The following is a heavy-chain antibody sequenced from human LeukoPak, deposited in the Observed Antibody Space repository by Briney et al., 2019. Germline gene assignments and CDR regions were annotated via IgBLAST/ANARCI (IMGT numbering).Heavy chain of an antibody. V-gene: IGHV1-2*02. J-gene: IGHJ4*02. Sequence: GASVKVSCKASGYPFTGYYLHWVRQAPGQGLKWMGWINPNSGFTNYAQKFQGRVTMTRDTSISTAYMELSRLRSDDTAVYYCARLADCSSSSCRSFDYWGQGTLVTVSS. CDR3: ARLADCSSSSCRSFDY. CDR2: INPNSGFT. D-gene: IGHD2-2*01. CDR1: GYPFTGYY.